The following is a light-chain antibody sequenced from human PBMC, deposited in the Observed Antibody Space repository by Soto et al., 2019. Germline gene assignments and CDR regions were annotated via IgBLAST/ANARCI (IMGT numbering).Light chain of an antibody. CDR2: EVT. Sequence: QSVLTQPPSASGFPGQSVTISCTGPSSDVGYYDYVSWYQQHPGKAPKLVIYEVTKRPSGVPDRVSASKSGNTASLTVSGLRAEDEADYYCSSYAGSNNFVFGSGTKLAVL. V-gene: IGLV2-8*01. CDR1: SSDVGYYDY. J-gene: IGLJ1*01. CDR3: SSYAGSNNFV.